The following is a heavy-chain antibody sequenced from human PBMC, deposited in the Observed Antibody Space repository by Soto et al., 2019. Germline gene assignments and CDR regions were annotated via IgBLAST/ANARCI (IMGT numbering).Heavy chain of an antibody. CDR1: GYTLTELS. Sequence: ASVKVSCKVSGYTLTELSMHWVRQAPGKGLEWMGGFDPEDGETIYAQKFQGRVTMTEDTSTDTAYMELSSLRSEDTAVYYCATIEYYYDSSGYSSSDEYFQHWGQGPLVTVSS. J-gene: IGHJ1*01. V-gene: IGHV1-24*01. CDR2: FDPEDGET. CDR3: ATIEYYYDSSGYSSSDEYFQH. D-gene: IGHD3-22*01.